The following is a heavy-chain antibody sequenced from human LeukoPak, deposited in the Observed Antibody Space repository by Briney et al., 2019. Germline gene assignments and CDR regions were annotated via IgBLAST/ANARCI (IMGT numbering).Heavy chain of an antibody. CDR1: GYSFTSYW. Sequence: GESLKISCKGSGYSFTSYWIGWVRQVPGKGPEWMGIIYPGDSDTRYSPSFQGQVTISADKSISTASLQWSSLKASDTAMFYCARYMTETQSVDYWGQGTLVTVSS. CDR3: ARYMTETQSVDY. CDR2: IYPGDSDT. J-gene: IGHJ4*02. V-gene: IGHV5-51*01. D-gene: IGHD2-21*02.